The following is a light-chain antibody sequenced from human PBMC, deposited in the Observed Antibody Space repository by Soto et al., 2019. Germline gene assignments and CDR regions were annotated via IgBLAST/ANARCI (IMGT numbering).Light chain of an antibody. Sequence: QSVLTQPASVSGSPGQSITISCTGTSSDAGGYNYVSWYQQHPGRAPKLMIYEVSNRPSGVSNRFSGSKSGNTVSPTISGLQAEDEADYYCSSYTSRTTLVFGTRTKVTV. CDR3: SSYTSRTTLV. CDR1: SSDAGGYNY. CDR2: EVS. V-gene: IGLV2-14*01. J-gene: IGLJ1*01.